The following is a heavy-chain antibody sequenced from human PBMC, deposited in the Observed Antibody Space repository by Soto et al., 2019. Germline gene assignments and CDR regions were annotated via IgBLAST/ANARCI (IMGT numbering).Heavy chain of an antibody. V-gene: IGHV1-24*01. CDR3: ATGRAYYYDSRGYFDD. D-gene: IGHD3-22*01. J-gene: IGHJ4*02. Sequence: GASVKVSCKVSGYTLTELSMHWVRQAPGKGLEWMGGFDPEDGETIYAQKFQGRVTMTEDTSTDTAYMELSSLRSEDTAVYYCATGRAYYYDSRGYFDDWGQGTLVTVSS. CDR2: FDPEDGET. CDR1: GYTLTELS.